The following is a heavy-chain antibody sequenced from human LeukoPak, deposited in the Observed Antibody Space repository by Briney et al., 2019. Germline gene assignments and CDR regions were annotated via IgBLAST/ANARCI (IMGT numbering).Heavy chain of an antibody. CDR3: ARGNYYDSSHDY. V-gene: IGHV4-4*02. D-gene: IGHD3-22*01. CDR1: GGSISSLNL. Sequence: PSGTLSLTCIVSGGSISSLNLWSWLRQPPGKGLEWIGEMYLGGTTNFNPSLKSRVTILIDKSKNQLSLQLTSVTAADTAVYYCARGNYYDSSHDYWGQGTLVTVSS. J-gene: IGHJ4*02. CDR2: MYLGGTT.